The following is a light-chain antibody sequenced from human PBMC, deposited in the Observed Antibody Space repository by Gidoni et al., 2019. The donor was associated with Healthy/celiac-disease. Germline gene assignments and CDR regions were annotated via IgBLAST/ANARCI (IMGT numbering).Light chain of an antibody. CDR3: QQRSNWPPFT. V-gene: IGKV3-11*01. Sequence: EIVLTQSPATLSLSPGERATRSCRASQSVSSYLAWNQQKPGQAPRLLIYDASNRATGIPARSSGSGSGPDFPLTISSLEPEDFAVYYCQQRSNWPPFTFXPXTKVDIK. CDR2: DAS. J-gene: IGKJ3*01. CDR1: QSVSSY.